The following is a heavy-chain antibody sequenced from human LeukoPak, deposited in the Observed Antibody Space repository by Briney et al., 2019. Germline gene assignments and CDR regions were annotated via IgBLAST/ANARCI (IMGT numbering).Heavy chain of an antibody. CDR3: ARDQGQGVDFFDF. CDR2: INWSGVIT. V-gene: IGHV3-20*04. J-gene: IGHJ4*02. CDR1: GFTFSSYS. D-gene: IGHD2-15*01. Sequence: PGGSLRLSCAASGFTFSSYSMNWVRQAPGKGLEWVSGINWSGVITDYADSVRGRFTISRDNAKSSLYLQMNSLRAEDTALYYCARDQGQGVDFFDFWGQGVLVTVSS.